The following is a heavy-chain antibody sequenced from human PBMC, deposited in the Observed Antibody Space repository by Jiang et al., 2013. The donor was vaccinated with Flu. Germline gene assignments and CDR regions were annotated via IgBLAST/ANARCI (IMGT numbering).Heavy chain of an antibody. CDR3: ARAGGSGYMRNYFDF. CDR2: IYTTGST. D-gene: IGHD5-12*01. CDR1: GGSITSGTYY. J-gene: IGHJ4*02. Sequence: SQTLSLTCTVSGGSITSGTYYWTWIRQPAGKGLQWIGRIYTTGSTDYHPSLESRVTISLDTSKNQFSLNLDSVTAADTAVYYCARAGGSGYMRNYFDFWGQGALVTVSS. V-gene: IGHV4-61*02.